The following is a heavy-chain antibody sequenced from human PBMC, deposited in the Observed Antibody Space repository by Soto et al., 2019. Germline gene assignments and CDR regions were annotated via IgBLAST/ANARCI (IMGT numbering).Heavy chain of an antibody. CDR2: ISYDGSNK. J-gene: IGHJ5*02. CDR1: GFTFSSYA. CDR3: ARDYSGWTNLFDP. Sequence: QVQLVESGGGVVQPGRSLRLSCAASGFTFSSYAMHWVRQAPGKGLEWVAVISYDGSNKYDADSVKGRFTISRDNSKNTLYLQMNSLRAEDTAVYYCARDYSGWTNLFDPWGQGTLVTVSS. D-gene: IGHD6-19*01. V-gene: IGHV3-30-3*01.